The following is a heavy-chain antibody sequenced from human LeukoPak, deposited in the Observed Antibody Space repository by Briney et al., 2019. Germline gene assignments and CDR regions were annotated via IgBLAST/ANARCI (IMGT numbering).Heavy chain of an antibody. CDR3: ARVRTMVRGGFDY. J-gene: IGHJ4*02. CDR1: GGSFSGYY. CDR2: INHSGST. D-gene: IGHD3-10*01. Sequence: SETLSLTCAVYGGSFSGYYWSWIRQPPGKGLEWIGEINHSGSTNYNPSLKSRVTISVDTSKNQFSLKPSSVTAADTAVYYCARVRTMVRGGFDYWGQGTLVTVSS. V-gene: IGHV4-34*01.